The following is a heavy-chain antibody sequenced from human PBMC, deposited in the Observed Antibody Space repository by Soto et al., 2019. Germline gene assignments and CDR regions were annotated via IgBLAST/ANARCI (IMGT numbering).Heavy chain of an antibody. CDR2: IYYSGST. D-gene: IGHD5-12*01. V-gene: IGHV4-39*01. Sequence: LSLTCTVSGGSISSSSYYWGWIRQPPGKGLEWIGSIYYSGSTYYNPSLKSRVTISVDTSKNQFSLKLSSVTAADTAVYYCASRDRGDGYNYVFDYWGQGTLVTVSS. CDR3: ASRDRGDGYNYVFDY. J-gene: IGHJ4*02. CDR1: GGSISSSSYY.